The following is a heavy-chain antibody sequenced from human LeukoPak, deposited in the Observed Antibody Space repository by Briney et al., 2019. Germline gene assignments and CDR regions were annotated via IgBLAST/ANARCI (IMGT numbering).Heavy chain of an antibody. Sequence: PSETLSLTCTVSGGSISSYYWSWIRQPPGKGLEWIGYIYYSGSTNYNPSLKSRVTISVDTSKNQFSLKLSSVTAADTAVYYCARDRKQWLAHDAFDIWGQGTMVTVSS. CDR3: ARDRKQWLAHDAFDI. CDR2: IYYSGST. CDR1: GGSISSYY. V-gene: IGHV4-59*01. J-gene: IGHJ3*02. D-gene: IGHD6-19*01.